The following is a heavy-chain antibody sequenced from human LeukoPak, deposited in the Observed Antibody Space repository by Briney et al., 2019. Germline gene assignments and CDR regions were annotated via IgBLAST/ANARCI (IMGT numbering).Heavy chain of an antibody. CDR3: ARDTHDFWSGYYYYYMDV. J-gene: IGHJ6*03. CDR1: GGSISSGSYY. D-gene: IGHD3-3*01. Sequence: SETLSLTCTVSGGSISSGSYYWSWIRQPAGKGLEWIGRIYTSGSTNYNPSLKSRVTISVDTSKNQFSLKLSSVTAADTAVYYCARDTHDFWSGYYYYYMDVWGKGTTVTVSS. CDR2: IYTSGST. V-gene: IGHV4-61*02.